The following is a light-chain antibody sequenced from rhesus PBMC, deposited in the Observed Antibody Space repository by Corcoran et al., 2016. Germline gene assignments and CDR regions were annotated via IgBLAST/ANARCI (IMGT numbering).Light chain of an antibody. Sequence: QSAPTQPPSVSGSLGQSVTISCTGTNNDIGNYNYVSWYQQHPGKAPKVMIYCVSYRPSGVSDRFSGSKSGNTASLTVSGLLAEDEADYYCYSYTTSRTFVFGTGTRLTVL. CDR1: NNDIGNYNY. J-gene: IGLJ1*01. CDR2: CVS. CDR3: YSYTTSRTFV. V-gene: IGLV2S7*01.